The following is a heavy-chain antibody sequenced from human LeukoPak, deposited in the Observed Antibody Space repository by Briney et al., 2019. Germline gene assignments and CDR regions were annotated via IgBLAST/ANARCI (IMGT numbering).Heavy chain of an antibody. V-gene: IGHV3-23*01. CDR2: INDSGGST. D-gene: IGHD4-17*01. J-gene: IGHJ6*02. CDR1: VFTVRSYS. CDR3: AKAEDYGDYYYYGMGV. Sequence: PGGSLTLSCAASVFTVRSYSMRWVRQPPGKGLEGVSAINDSGGSTYYADSVKGRFTISRDNSKNTLYLQMNSLRAEDTAIYYCAKAEDYGDYYYYGMGVWGQGTTVTVSS.